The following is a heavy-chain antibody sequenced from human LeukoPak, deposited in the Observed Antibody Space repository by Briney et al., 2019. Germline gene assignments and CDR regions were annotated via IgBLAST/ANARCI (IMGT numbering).Heavy chain of an antibody. CDR2: IKSKTDGGAT. Sequence: PGGSLRLSCAASGFTFTNAWMTWVRQVPGKGLEWVGRIKSKTDGGATDYAAPVKGRFTISRDDSKNTLCLQMNSLRTEDTAVYYCTTRPPPYGDYYFDYWGQGALVTVSS. J-gene: IGHJ4*02. CDR3: TTRPPPYGDYYFDY. V-gene: IGHV3-15*01. CDR1: GFTFTNAW. D-gene: IGHD2-21*02.